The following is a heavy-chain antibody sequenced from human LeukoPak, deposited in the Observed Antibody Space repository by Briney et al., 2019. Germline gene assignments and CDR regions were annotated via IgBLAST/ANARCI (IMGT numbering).Heavy chain of an antibody. V-gene: IGHV3-11*01. CDR1: GFTFSDYY. J-gene: IGHJ4*02. D-gene: IGHD2-15*01. Sequence: SGGSLRLSCGASGFTFSDYYLTWIRQAPGKGLEWVSYISSSGETTYYADSVEGRFTISRDNDKNSLYLQMNSLRAEDTAVYYCARDRSGGIYYFDSWGQGALVTVAS. CDR2: ISSSGETT. CDR3: ARDRSGGIYYFDS.